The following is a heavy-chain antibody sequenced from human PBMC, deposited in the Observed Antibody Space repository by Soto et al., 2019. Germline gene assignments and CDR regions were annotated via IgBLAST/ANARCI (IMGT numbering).Heavy chain of an antibody. CDR3: AREPAQSYSSGYYYPDY. D-gene: IGHD3-22*01. J-gene: IGHJ4*02. V-gene: IGHV3-7*05. CDR1: GFTFSSYW. CDR2: IKQDGSEK. Sequence: EVQRVESGGGLVQPGGSLRLSCAASGFTFSSYWRSWVRQAPGKGLEWVANIKQDGSEKYYVDSVKGRFTISRDNAKNSLYLQMNSLRAEDTAVYYCAREPAQSYSSGYYYPDYWGQRTLVTVSS.